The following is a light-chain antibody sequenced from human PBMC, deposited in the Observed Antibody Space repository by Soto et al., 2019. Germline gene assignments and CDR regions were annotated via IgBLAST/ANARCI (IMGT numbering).Light chain of an antibody. J-gene: IGKJ4*01. V-gene: IGKV1-39*01. Sequence: DIQMTQSPPSLSASVGDRVTITCRASQTINTYLNWYQQKPGKSPKLLIYGASSLQSGVPSRFSSSGSGTYFSLTISSLQPEDFATYYCQQSYSTLTFGGGTKVEIK. CDR3: QQSYSTLT. CDR2: GAS. CDR1: QTINTY.